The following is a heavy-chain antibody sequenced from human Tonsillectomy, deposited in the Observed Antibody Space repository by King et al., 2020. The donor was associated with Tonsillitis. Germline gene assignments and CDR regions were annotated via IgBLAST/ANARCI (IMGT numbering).Heavy chain of an antibody. CDR2: IYYSGST. CDR3: ARLPLLGYCSSTSCYYFDY. J-gene: IGHJ4*02. CDR1: GGSISSSSYY. V-gene: IGHV4-39*01. D-gene: IGHD2-2*01. Sequence: QLQLQESGPGLVKPSETLSLTCTVSGGSISSSSYYWGWIRQPPGKGLEWIGSIYYSGSTYYNPSLKSRVTISVDTSKNQFSLKLSSVTAADTAVYYCARLPLLGYCSSTSCYYFDYWGQGTLVTVSS.